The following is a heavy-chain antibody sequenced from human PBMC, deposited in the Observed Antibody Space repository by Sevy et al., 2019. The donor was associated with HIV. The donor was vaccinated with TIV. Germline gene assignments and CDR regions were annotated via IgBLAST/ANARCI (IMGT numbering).Heavy chain of an antibody. CDR2: VRYDGSNE. Sequence: GGSLRLSCAASGFTFSRFGIHWVRQTPGKGLEWVGVVRYDGSNEYHADSVKGRFIISRENSKNTLYLQMNRLRAEDTAVYYCAREPTDLSCYMDLWGKGTAVTVSS. CDR1: GFTFSRFG. V-gene: IGHV3-33*01. J-gene: IGHJ6*03. CDR3: AREPTDLSCYMDL.